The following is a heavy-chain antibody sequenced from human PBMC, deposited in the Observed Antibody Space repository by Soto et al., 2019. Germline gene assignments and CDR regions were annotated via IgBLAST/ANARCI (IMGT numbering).Heavy chain of an antibody. D-gene: IGHD2-15*01. CDR1: GFTFSSYA. J-gene: IGHJ4*02. V-gene: IGHV3-23*01. CDR2: ISGSGGST. Sequence: EVQLLESGGGLVQPGGSLRLSCAASGFTFSSYARSWVRQAPGKGLEWVSAISGSGGSTYYADSVKGRFTISRDNSKDTLYLQMNSLRAEDTAVYYCAKDGAATPLNLRYNKHDYWGQGTLVTVSS. CDR3: AKDGAATPLNLRYNKHDY.